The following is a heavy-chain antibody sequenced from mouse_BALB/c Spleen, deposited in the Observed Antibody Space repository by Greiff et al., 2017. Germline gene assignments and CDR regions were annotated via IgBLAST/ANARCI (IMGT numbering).Heavy chain of an antibody. Sequence: EVKLLESGGGLVQPGGSLKLSCAASGFDFSRYWMSWVRQAPGKGLEWIGEINPDSSTINYTPSLKDKFIISRDNAKNTLYLQMSKVRSEDTALYYCARPSVYYYGSSFAYWGQGTLVTVSA. J-gene: IGHJ3*01. D-gene: IGHD1-1*01. CDR1: GFDFSRYW. V-gene: IGHV4-1*02. CDR2: INPDSSTI. CDR3: ARPSVYYYGSSFAY.